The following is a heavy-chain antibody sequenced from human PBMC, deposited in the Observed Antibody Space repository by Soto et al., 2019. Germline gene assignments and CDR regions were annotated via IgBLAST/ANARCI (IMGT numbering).Heavy chain of an antibody. D-gene: IGHD2-15*01. V-gene: IGHV3-23*01. CDR1: GFTFSSYA. CDR2: ISGSGGST. J-gene: IGHJ4*02. Sequence: PGGSLRLSCAASGFTFSSYAMSWVRQAPGKGLEWVSAISGSGGSTYYADSVKGRFTTSRDNSKNTLYLQMNSLRAEDTAVYDCAKSPSYCSGGSCYGSGDYWGQGTLVTVSS. CDR3: AKSPSYCSGGSCYGSGDY.